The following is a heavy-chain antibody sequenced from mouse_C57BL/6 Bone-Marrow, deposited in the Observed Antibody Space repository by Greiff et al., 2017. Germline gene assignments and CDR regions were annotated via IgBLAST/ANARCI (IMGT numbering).Heavy chain of an antibody. D-gene: IGHD2-4*01. Sequence: EVQLQQSGAELVRPGASVKLSCTASGFNIKDDYMHWVKQRPEQGLEWIGWIDPEDGDTEYASKFQGKATITADTSSNTAYLQLSSLTSEHTAVYYWTTWGDYGFDYWGQGTTLTVSS. CDR2: IDPEDGDT. CDR1: GFNIKDDY. CDR3: TTWGDYGFDY. V-gene: IGHV14-4*01. J-gene: IGHJ2*01.